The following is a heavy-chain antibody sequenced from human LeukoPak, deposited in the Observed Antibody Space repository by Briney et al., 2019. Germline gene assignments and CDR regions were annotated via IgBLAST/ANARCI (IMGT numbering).Heavy chain of an antibody. V-gene: IGHV4-4*07. CDR2: IYTSGST. CDR1: GGSISSYN. D-gene: IGHD5-12*01. Sequence: SETLSLTCTVSGGSISSYNWSWIRQPAGKGLEWIGRIYTSGSTNYNPSLKSRVTMSVDTSKNQFSLKLSSVTAADTAVYYCARDFDMVATISEYGMDVWGQGTTVTVSS. CDR3: ARDFDMVATISEYGMDV. J-gene: IGHJ6*02.